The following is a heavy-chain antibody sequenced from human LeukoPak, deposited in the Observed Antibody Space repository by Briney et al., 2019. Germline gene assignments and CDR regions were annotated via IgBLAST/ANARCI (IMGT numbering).Heavy chain of an antibody. D-gene: IGHD3-3*01. J-gene: IGHJ4*02. V-gene: IGHV3-66*01. CDR3: ASVFWNGH. CDR1: GFTISANY. CDR2: IFSTGNT. Sequence: GGSLRLSCAASGFTISANYMNWVRQAPGKGLEWVSIIFSTGNTYYADSVQGRFTISRDNSKNTLYLQMDSLRAEATAVYYCASVFWNGHWGQGTLVTVSS.